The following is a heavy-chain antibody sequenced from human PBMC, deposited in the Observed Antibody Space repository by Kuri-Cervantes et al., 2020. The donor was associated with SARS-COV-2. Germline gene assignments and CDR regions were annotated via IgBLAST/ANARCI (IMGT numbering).Heavy chain of an antibody. CDR2: IYVHRT. CDR3: SRGRYTNSGYYFDY. J-gene: IGHJ4*02. Sequence: GESLKISCAASGFTFSDYYMTWVRQAPGKGLEWVSVIYVHRTEYADAVKGRFTIPRDNSNNTVFHQMNSLRAEDAAVYYCSRGRYTNSGYYFDYWGQGTLVTVSS. CDR1: GFTFSDYY. V-gene: IGHV3-53*01. D-gene: IGHD3-9*01.